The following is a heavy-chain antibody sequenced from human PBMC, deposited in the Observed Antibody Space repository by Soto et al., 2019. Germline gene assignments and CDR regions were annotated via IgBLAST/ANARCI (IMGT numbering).Heavy chain of an antibody. Sequence: SSVKVSCKASGYTFTNYGISWVRQAPGQGLEWMGWISAYNGNTNYAQKLQGRVTMTTDTSTSTAYMELRSLRSDDTAVYYCASLYYYDSSGFAFDIWGQGTMVTVSS. V-gene: IGHV1-18*01. CDR1: GYTFTNYG. D-gene: IGHD3-22*01. J-gene: IGHJ3*02. CDR3: ASLYYYDSSGFAFDI. CDR2: ISAYNGNT.